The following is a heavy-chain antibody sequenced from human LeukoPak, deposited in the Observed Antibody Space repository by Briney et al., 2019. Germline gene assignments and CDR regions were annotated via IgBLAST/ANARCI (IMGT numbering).Heavy chain of an antibody. CDR2: INPSDGST. CDR1: GYTFTSYY. V-gene: IGHV1-46*01. Sequence: GASVKVSCKASGYTFTSYYMHWVRQAPGQGLEWMGIINPSDGSTSCAQKFQGRVTMTRDTSTSTVYMELSSLRSEDTAVYYCARGSGIVVVVAATYFDYWGQGTLVTVSS. D-gene: IGHD2-15*01. J-gene: IGHJ4*02. CDR3: ARGSGIVVVVAATYFDY.